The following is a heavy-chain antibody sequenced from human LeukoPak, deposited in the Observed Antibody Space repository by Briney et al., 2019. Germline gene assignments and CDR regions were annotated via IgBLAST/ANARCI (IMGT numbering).Heavy chain of an antibody. CDR2: FDPEDGET. J-gene: IGHJ4*02. CDR3: ATFSNSGAGWLGEQSEPHDY. Sequence: GASVKVSCKVSGYTLTELSMHWVRQAPGKGLEWMGGFDPEDGETIYAQKFQGRVTMTEDTSTDTAYMELSSLRSEDTAVYYCATFSNSGAGWLGEQSEPHDYWGQGTLVTVSS. V-gene: IGHV1-24*01. CDR1: GYTLTELS. D-gene: IGHD3-10*01.